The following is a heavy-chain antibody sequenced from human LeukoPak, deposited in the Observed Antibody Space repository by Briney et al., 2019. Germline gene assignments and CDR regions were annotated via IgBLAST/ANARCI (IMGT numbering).Heavy chain of an antibody. D-gene: IGHD4-23*01. J-gene: IGHJ6*04. CDR3: ARDPLSTTVVRSGMDV. CDR1: GFTFTSYT. Sequence: KPGGSLRLSCAASGFTFTSYTMNWVRQAPGKGLEWVSSISSSSNYIYYADSVKGRFTISRDNAKNSLYLQMNSLRAEDTAVYYCARDPLSTTVVRSGMDVGGGGTTVTVSS. V-gene: IGHV3-21*01. CDR2: ISSSSNYI.